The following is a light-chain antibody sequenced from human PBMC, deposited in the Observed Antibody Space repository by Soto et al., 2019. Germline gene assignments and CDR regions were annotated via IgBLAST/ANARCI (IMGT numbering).Light chain of an antibody. CDR2: GAS. CDR3: QQYNDWLT. V-gene: IGKV3-15*01. Sequence: EIVMTQSPATLSVSPGERATLSCRASQSVNSNLAWYQQKPGQAPRLLIYGASTRATGIPARFSGSGSGTEFTLTISSLQSEDSAVYYCQQYNDWLTFGGGTKVEIK. J-gene: IGKJ4*01. CDR1: QSVNSN.